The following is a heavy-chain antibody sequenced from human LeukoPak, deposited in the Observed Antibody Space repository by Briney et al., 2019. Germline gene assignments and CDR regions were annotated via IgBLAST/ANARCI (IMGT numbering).Heavy chain of an antibody. J-gene: IGHJ4*02. Sequence: GGSLRLSCAASGFTFSSYAMSWVRQAPGKGLEWVSAISGSGGSTCYADSVKGRSTISRDNSKNTLYLQMNSLRAEDTAVYYCAKKIRFSTSPAFLDYWGQGTLVTVSS. D-gene: IGHD2-2*01. V-gene: IGHV3-23*01. CDR1: GFTFSSYA. CDR2: ISGSGGST. CDR3: AKKIRFSTSPAFLDY.